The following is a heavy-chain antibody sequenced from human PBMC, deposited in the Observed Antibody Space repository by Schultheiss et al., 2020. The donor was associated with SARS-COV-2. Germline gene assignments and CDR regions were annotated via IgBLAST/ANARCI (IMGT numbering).Heavy chain of an antibody. V-gene: IGHV4-34*01. CDR1: GGSFSGYY. D-gene: IGHD1-1*01. CDR2: IYYSGST. J-gene: IGHJ6*03. CDR3: ARGTGGWMTGYYYYYYMDV. Sequence: GSLRLSCAVYGGSFSGYYWSWIRQPPGKGLEWIGYIYYSGSTNYNPSLKSRVTISVDTSKNQFSLKLSSVTAADTAVYYCARGTGGWMTGYYYYYYMDVWGKGTTVTVSS.